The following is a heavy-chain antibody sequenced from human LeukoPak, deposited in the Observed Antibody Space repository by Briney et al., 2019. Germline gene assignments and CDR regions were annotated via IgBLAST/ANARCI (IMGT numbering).Heavy chain of an antibody. J-gene: IGHJ4*01. CDR3: ASGESRNYYYFDY. CDR2: TYYSGST. D-gene: IGHD3-10*01. CDR1: ADSINTYY. Sequence: SETLSLTCAVSADSINTYYWSWIRQPPGKGLEWIGYTYYSGSTNYNPSLKSRVTISVDTSKNQFSLKLTSVTAADTAVYFCASGESRNYYYFDYWGHGILGTSPQ. V-gene: IGHV4-59*01.